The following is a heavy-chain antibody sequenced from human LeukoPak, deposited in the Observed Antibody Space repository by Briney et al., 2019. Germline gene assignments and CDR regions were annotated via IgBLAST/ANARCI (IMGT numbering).Heavy chain of an antibody. CDR3: ARVGYPDY. CDR1: GFTFSSYA. V-gene: IGHV4-34*01. CDR2: INHSGST. Sequence: GSLRLSCAASGFTFSSYAMSWVRQPPGKGLEWIGEINHSGSTNYNPSLKSRVTISVDTSKNQFSLKLSSVTAADTAVYYCARVGYPDYWGQGTLVTVSS. J-gene: IGHJ4*02. D-gene: IGHD5-18*01.